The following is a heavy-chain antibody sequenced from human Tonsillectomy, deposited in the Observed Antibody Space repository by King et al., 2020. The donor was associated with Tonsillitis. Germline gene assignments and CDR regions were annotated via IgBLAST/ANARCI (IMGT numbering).Heavy chain of an antibody. Sequence: VQLQESGPGLVKPSETLSLTCSVSGDSISSYYWSWIRQPPGKRLEWVGYIYSSGSTNYNPSLQSRVTMSVDTYKNQFSLRLSAVTAADTAMYYCARDKWGAFDIWGQGTMVIVSS. CDR3: ARDKWGAFDI. J-gene: IGHJ3*02. CDR2: IYSSGST. D-gene: IGHD7-27*01. V-gene: IGHV4-59*01. CDR1: GDSISSYY.